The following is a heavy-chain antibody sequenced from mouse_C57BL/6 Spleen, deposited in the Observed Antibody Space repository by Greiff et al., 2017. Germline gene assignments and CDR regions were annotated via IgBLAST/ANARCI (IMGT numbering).Heavy chain of an antibody. V-gene: IGHV1-69*01. Sequence: QVQLQQPGAELVMPGASVKLSCKASGYTFTSYWMHWVKQRPGQGLEWIGEIDPADSSTNYNQKFKGKSTLTVDKSSSTAYMQLSSLTSEDSAVYYCARDDCGGRGPGLTVTS. CDR1: GYTFTSYW. J-gene: IGHJ2*03. CDR3: ARDDC. CDR2: IDPADSST.